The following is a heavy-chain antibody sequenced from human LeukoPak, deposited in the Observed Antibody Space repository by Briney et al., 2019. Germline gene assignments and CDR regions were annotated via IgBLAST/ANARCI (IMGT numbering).Heavy chain of an antibody. CDR1: GLSFSSYA. CDR2: ISYDGSNK. Sequence: GGSLRLSCAASGLSFSSYAMHWVRQAPGKGLEWVAVISYDGSNKYYADSVKGRFTISRDNSKNTLYLQMNSLRAEDTAVYYCARAPFSYCSGGSCFFDYWGQGTLVTVSS. CDR3: ARAPFSYCSGGSCFFDY. D-gene: IGHD2-15*01. J-gene: IGHJ4*02. V-gene: IGHV3-30*19.